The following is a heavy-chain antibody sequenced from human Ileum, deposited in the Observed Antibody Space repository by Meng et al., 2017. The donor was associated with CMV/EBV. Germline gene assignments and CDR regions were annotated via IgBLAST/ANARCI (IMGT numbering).Heavy chain of an antibody. J-gene: IGHJ5*02. V-gene: IGHV4-34*01. CDR3: ARGRWRGYISGYMYNWFDP. D-gene: IGHD5-18*01. Sequence: QAKLQEWGAALLEPSGTLSLPCAVYGGPFSGYYWTWIRQSPGRGLEWIGEIDHSGSTNCIPSLKSRVTMSVDTPNNQFSLKLSSVTAADTAVYYCARGRWRGYISGYMYNWFDPWGQGTLVTVSS. CDR2: IDHSGST. CDR1: GGPFSGYY.